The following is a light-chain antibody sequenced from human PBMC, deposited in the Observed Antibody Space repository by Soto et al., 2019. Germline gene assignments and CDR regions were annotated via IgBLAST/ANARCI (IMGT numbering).Light chain of an antibody. CDR3: QQYGSSPQT. V-gene: IGKV3D-15*01. Sequence: EIVMTQSLATLSVTPGERATLSCRASQSVSSNLAWYQQKPGQAPRLLIYDASNRATGIPARFSGSGSGTDFTLTISSLEPEDFAVYYCQQYGSSPQTFGQGTKVDIK. CDR1: QSVSSN. CDR2: DAS. J-gene: IGKJ1*01.